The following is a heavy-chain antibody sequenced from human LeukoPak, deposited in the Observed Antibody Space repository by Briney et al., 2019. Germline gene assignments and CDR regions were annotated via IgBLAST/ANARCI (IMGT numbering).Heavy chain of an antibody. CDR1: GGSFSGYY. CDR2: INHSGST. D-gene: IGHD2-2*01. J-gene: IGHJ5*02. Sequence: SETLSLTCAVYGGSFSGYYWSWIRQPPGKGLEWIGEINHSGSTDYNPSLKSRVTISVDTSKNQFSLKLSSVTAADTAVYYCARGEIGDCSSTSCHNWFDPWGQGTLVTVSS. V-gene: IGHV4-34*01. CDR3: ARGEIGDCSSTSCHNWFDP.